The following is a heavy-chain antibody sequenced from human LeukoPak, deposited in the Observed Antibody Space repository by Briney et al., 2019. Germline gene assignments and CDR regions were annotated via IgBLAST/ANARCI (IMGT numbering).Heavy chain of an antibody. V-gene: IGHV4-39*01. Sequence: SETLSLTCTVSGGSISSSSYYWGWIRQPPGKGLEWIGSIYYSGSTYYNPSLKSRVTISVDTSKNQFSLKLSSVTAADTAVYYCARHEGTYYDFWSGYYSDWFAPWGQGTLVTVSS. D-gene: IGHD3-3*01. CDR3: ARHEGTYYDFWSGYYSDWFAP. CDR2: IYYSGST. J-gene: IGHJ5*02. CDR1: GGSISSSSYY.